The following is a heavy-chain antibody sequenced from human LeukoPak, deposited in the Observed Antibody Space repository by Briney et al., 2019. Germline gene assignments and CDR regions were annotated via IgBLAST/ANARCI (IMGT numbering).Heavy chain of an antibody. J-gene: IGHJ4*02. CDR3: AKSQGETYYYDSSGSLFDY. CDR1: GFSFNTYA. V-gene: IGHV3-23*01. CDR2: ISGSGGST. D-gene: IGHD3-22*01. Sequence: GGSLRLSCAASGFSFNTYAMSWVRQAPGKGLEWVSAISGSGGSTYYADSVKGRFTISRDNSKNTLYLQMNSLRAEDTAVYYCAKSQGETYYYDSSGSLFDYWGQGTLVTVSS.